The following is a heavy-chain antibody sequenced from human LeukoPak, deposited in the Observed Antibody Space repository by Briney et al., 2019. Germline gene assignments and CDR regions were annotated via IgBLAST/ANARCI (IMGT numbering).Heavy chain of an antibody. V-gene: IGHV3-15*01. CDR3: TNGFWRGYNFHYYGMDV. CDR1: GFISSKAS. Sequence: PGGSLRLSCAPSGFISSKASMSWDRQAPGKGLEWVGRIKSKTDGGTTDYAAPVKGRFTISRADSTNTLYLHMNSLKTEDTAVYYCTNGFWRGYNFHYYGMDVGVQGTTVTVSS. D-gene: IGHD3-3*01. J-gene: IGHJ6*02. CDR2: IKSKTDGGTT.